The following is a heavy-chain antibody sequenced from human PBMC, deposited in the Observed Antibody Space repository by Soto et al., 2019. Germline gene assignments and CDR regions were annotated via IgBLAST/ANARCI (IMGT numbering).Heavy chain of an antibody. D-gene: IGHD3-3*01. CDR2: LAYDGSEK. CDR3: VRFFDYYGMDV. J-gene: IGHJ6*02. Sequence: QVQLVESGGGVVQPGGSLRLSCAGSGFTFSNSGMHWVRQAPGKGLEWVAVLAYDGSEKYYADSVKGRFTISRDNSKNTLYLQMNSLRVEYTAVYHCVRFFDYYGMDVWGQGTMVTVSS. CDR1: GFTFSNSG. V-gene: IGHV3-30*03.